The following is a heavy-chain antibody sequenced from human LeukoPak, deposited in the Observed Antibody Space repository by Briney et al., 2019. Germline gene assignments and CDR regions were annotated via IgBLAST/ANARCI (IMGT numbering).Heavy chain of an antibody. CDR2: LSNDATNK. J-gene: IGHJ4*02. CDR1: GFTFSNYG. D-gene: IGHD3-9*01. CDR3: ACTDLNHAIFSGYFES. V-gene: IGHV3-30*03. Sequence: PGGSLRLSCTASGFTFSNYGMHWVRQAPGKGLEWVAVLSNDATNKYYADSVKGRFTISRDNSKNTLYLQMNSLRAADTAVYYCACTDLNHAIFSGYFESWGQGTLLTVSS.